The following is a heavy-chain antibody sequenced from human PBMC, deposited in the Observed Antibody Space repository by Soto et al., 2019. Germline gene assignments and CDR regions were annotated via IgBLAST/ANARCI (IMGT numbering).Heavy chain of an antibody. Sequence: SETLSLTCAVSGRSISSGGYSWNWIRQPPGKGLEWIGYIYQGGSTHYNPSLKGRVTISVDRSKNQFSLKLSSVTAADTAVYYCARDQREGNWFDPWGHGTLVTVSS. CDR1: GRSISSGGYS. V-gene: IGHV4-30-2*01. J-gene: IGHJ5*02. CDR3: ARDQREGNWFDP. CDR2: IYQGGST.